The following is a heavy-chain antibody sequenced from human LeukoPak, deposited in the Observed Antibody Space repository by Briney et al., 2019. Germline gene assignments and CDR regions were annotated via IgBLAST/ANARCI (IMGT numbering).Heavy chain of an antibody. D-gene: IGHD2-21*02. V-gene: IGHV3-21*01. CDR3: ERDSEAYCGGDSYFYFDY. J-gene: IGHJ4*01. CDR2: ISGRGGFI. CDR1: ALSFRSFA. Sequence: GGSLRHSRAVSALSFRSFAMIRVRPAPCKRLEWLASISGRGGFIYYAGSVKGRFTISKDKTKNSVHLQLTSLRAEDKTVYYWERDSEAYCGGDSYFYFDYWGQGTRVTVSS.